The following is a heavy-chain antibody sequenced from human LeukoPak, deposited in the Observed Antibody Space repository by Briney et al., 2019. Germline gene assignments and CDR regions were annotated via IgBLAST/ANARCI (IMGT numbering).Heavy chain of an antibody. J-gene: IGHJ6*03. CDR1: GGSFSSYY. CDR2: MFYSGST. D-gene: IGHD3-10*01. V-gene: IGHV4-59*01. Sequence: SETLSLTCTVSGGSFSSYYWTWLRQPPGKGLEWIGYMFYSGSTNYNPSLKSRVTISVDTSKNQFSLKLSSVTAADTALYYCARASRGVTRAYSYYYYMDVWGKGTTVTVSS. CDR3: ARASRGVTRAYSYYYYMDV.